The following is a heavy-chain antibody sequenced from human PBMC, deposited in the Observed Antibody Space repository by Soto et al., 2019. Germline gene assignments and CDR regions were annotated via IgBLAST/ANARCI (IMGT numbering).Heavy chain of an antibody. Sequence: SVKVSCKASGGTFSSYAISWVRQAPGQGLEWMGGIIPIFGTANYAQKFQGRVTITADESTSTAYMELSSLRSEDTAVYYCARDGSAYCGGDCCFVYWGQGTLVTVSS. V-gene: IGHV1-69*13. CDR1: GGTFSSYA. CDR2: IIPIFGTA. J-gene: IGHJ4*02. CDR3: ARDGSAYCGGDCCFVY. D-gene: IGHD2-21*02.